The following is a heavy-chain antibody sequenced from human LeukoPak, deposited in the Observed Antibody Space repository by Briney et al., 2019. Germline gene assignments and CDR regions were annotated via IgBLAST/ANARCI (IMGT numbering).Heavy chain of an antibody. CDR3: ERGKYGGYFIAY. CDR1: GFTFSSYA. J-gene: IGHJ4*02. Sequence: GGSLRLSCAASGFTFSSYAMSWVRQAPGKGLEWVSAISGSGGSTYSADSVKGRFTISRDNAKNTVYLQMNSLRAEDTAVYYCERGKYGGYFIAYWGKGPLVPVS. D-gene: IGHD5-12*01. CDR2: ISGSGGST. V-gene: IGHV3-23*01.